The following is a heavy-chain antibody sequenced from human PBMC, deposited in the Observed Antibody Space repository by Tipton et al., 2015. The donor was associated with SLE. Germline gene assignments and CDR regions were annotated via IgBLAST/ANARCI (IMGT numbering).Heavy chain of an antibody. CDR1: GGSVSGSGFY. V-gene: IGHV4-39*07. D-gene: IGHD3-10*01. Sequence: GLVKPSETLSLTCTVSGGSVSGSGFYWDWIRQPPGKGLEWIGTISYSGSTYYNPSLKSRVTVSVDTSKSQFSLNLISVTAADTAVYYCARIGLTMVQGAIPGKDFWGQGTLVTVSS. J-gene: IGHJ4*02. CDR2: ISYSGST. CDR3: ARIGLTMVQGAIPGKDF.